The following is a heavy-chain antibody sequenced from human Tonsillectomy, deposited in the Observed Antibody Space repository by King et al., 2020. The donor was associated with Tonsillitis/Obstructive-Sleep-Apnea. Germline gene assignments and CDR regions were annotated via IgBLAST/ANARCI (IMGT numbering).Heavy chain of an antibody. CDR2: VYYSGST. CDR1: GGSISSNIYY. J-gene: IGHJ4*02. D-gene: IGHD3-10*01. V-gene: IGHV4-39*01. Sequence: QLQESGPGLVKPSETLSLTCTVSGGSISSNIYYWGWIRQPLGKGLEWFGSVYYSGSTYYNPSLNSRVTISVDTSKNQFSLKLSSVTAADTSVYYCARFNYYGSGSFDYWGQGTLVTVSS. CDR3: ARFNYYGSGSFDY.